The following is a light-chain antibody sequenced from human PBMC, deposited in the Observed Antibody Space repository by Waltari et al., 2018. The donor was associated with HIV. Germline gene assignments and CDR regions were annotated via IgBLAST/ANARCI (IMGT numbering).Light chain of an antibody. V-gene: IGLV1-44*01. Sequence: PVLTPPPSTAGTPGQRVTIACAGGTSTIKKTSVSWYQQLPGTAPKLLIYCNPQRPSGVPDLLSGSKSGTSASLAISGLQSSDAAYYFCATWDDSLKLPVFGGGPKLTVL. CDR3: ATWDDSLKLPV. CDR2: CNP. CDR1: TSTIKKTS. J-gene: IGLJ3*02.